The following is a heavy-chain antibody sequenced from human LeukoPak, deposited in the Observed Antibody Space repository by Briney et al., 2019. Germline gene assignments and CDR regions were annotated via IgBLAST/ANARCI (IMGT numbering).Heavy chain of an antibody. Sequence: GGSLRLSCAASGFTFSSYSMTWVRQAQGKGLEWVSYISSSSSTIYYADSMKGRFTISRDNAKKSLYLQMNSLRADDTAVYYCARDRLHYGEYEKTLDYWGQGTLVTVSS. CDR3: ARDRLHYGEYEKTLDY. D-gene: IGHD4-17*01. CDR2: ISSSSSTI. V-gene: IGHV3-48*01. J-gene: IGHJ4*02. CDR1: GFTFSSYS.